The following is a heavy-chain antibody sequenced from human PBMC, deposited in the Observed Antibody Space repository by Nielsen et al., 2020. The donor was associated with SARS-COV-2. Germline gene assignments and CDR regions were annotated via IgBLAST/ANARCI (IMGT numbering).Heavy chain of an antibody. CDR2: INSDGSST. V-gene: IGHV3-74*01. D-gene: IGHD5-18*01. CDR1: GFTFSSYW. CDR3: AKDGGGYSYGYRASFDY. J-gene: IGHJ4*02. Sequence: GESLKISCAASGFTFSSYWMHWVRQAPGKGLVWVSRINSDGSSTSYADSVKGRFTISRDNAKNTLYLQMNSLRAEDTAVYYCAKDGGGYSYGYRASFDYWGQGTLVTVSS.